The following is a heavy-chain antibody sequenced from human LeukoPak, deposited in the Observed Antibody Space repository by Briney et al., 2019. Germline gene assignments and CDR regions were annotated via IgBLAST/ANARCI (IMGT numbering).Heavy chain of an antibody. CDR1: GFTFNSFA. Sequence: GGSLRLSCAASGFTFNSFAMAWVRQAPGKGLECVSAISDNGDSTFYGDSVKGRFTLSRDESKSTLYLQMNGLTAEDTAFYYCAKVWAGKGGNSDPTQFDSWGQGTLVTVSS. CDR2: ISDNGDST. V-gene: IGHV3-23*01. D-gene: IGHD4-23*01. J-gene: IGHJ4*02. CDR3: AKVWAGKGGNSDPTQFDS.